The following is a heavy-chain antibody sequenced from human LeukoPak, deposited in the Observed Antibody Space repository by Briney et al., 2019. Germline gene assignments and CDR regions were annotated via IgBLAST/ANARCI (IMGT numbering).Heavy chain of an antibody. Sequence: GESLRLACAASGFTFSNYWLHRVRQVPGKGLMWVSRINGDGNRLNYADSVKGRFTISRDNAKNTLYLQMNSLRAEDSAVYYCAAGPAGNGHLSSYWGQGTRVTVSS. V-gene: IGHV3-74*01. CDR1: GFTFSNYW. J-gene: IGHJ4*02. CDR2: INGDGNRL. CDR3: AAGPAGNGHLSSY. D-gene: IGHD1-1*01.